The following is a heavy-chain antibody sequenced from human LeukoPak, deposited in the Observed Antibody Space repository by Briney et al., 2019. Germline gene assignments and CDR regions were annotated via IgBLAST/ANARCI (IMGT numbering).Heavy chain of an antibody. CDR1: GYSISSGYY. D-gene: IGHD6-13*01. J-gene: IGHJ5*01. CDR2: MYHSGST. Sequence: SETLSLTCSVSGYSISSGYYWGWIRQPPGKGLEWIGTMYHSGSTYYTPSLRSRVTISIDTSTNEVSLRLTSVAATDTAVYFCARAPRHSSWYDSWGQGTLVTVSS. V-gene: IGHV4-38-2*02. CDR3: ARAPRHSSWYDS.